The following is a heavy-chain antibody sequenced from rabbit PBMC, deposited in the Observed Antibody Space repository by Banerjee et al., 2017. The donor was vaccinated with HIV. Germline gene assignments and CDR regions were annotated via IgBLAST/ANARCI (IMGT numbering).Heavy chain of an antibody. D-gene: IGHD4-2*01. CDR3: ARDRIYGGNGGMDL. V-gene: IGHV1S40*01. CDR1: GFSFSSGYY. J-gene: IGHJ6*01. CDR2: IDIGNSGSA. Sequence: QSLEESGGDLVKPEGSLTLTCTASGFSFSSGYYMCWVRQAPGKGLEWIACIDIGNSGSAYYADWAKGRFTISKTSSTTVTLQMTSLTAADTAIYFCARDRIYGGNGGMDLWGQGTLVTVS.